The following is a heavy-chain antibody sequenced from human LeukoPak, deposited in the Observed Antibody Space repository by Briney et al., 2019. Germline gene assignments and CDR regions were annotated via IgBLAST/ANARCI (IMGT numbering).Heavy chain of an antibody. D-gene: IGHD3-10*01. CDR1: GYTFTSYG. V-gene: IGHV1-18*01. CDR3: ARGATMVRGVITPYYYYYMDV. J-gene: IGHJ6*03. CDR2: ISAYNGNT. Sequence: ASVKVSCKASGYTFTSYGISWVRQAPGQGLEWMGWISAYNGNTNYAQKLQGRVTMTTDTSTSTVYMELRSLRSDDTAVYYCARGATMVRGVITPYYYYYMDVWGKGTTVTVSS.